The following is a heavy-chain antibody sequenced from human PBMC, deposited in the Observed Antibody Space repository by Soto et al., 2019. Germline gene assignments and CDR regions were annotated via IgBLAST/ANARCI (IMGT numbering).Heavy chain of an antibody. Sequence: QVQLQQWGAGLLKPSETLSLTCAVSGGSFSGYYWSWIRQPPGKGLEWSGEINHSGSTNYNPSLKSRVTISVDTSKNQFSLKLSSVTAADTAVYYCARGGLTAYYFDYWGQGTLVTVSS. CDR2: INHSGST. CDR3: ARGGLTAYYFDY. J-gene: IGHJ4*02. V-gene: IGHV4-34*01. CDR1: GGSFSGYY.